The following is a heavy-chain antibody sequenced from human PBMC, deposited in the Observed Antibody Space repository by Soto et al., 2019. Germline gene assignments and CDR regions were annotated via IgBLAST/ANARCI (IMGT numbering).Heavy chain of an antibody. CDR2: INHSGST. J-gene: IGHJ4*02. V-gene: IGHV4-34*01. CDR1: GGSFSGYY. CDR3: ARGPKAAQPFDY. D-gene: IGHD6-6*01. Sequence: SETLSLTCAVYGGSFSGYYWSWIRQPPGKGLEWIGEINHSGSTNYNPSLKSRVTISVDTSKNQFSLKLSSVTAADTAVYYCARGPKAAQPFDYWGQGTLVTVSS.